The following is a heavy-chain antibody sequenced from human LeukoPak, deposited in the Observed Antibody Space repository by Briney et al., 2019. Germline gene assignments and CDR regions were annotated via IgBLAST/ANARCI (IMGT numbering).Heavy chain of an antibody. CDR1: GFTFSSYA. CDR3: ARALSGYDPFDY. V-gene: IGHV3-30*04. CDR2: ISYDGSNK. Sequence: PGGSLRLSCAASGFTFSSYAMHWVRQAPGKGLEWVAVISYDGSNKYYADSVKGRFTISRDNSENTLYLQMNSLRAEDTAVYYCARALSGYDPFDYWGQGTLVTVSS. J-gene: IGHJ4*02. D-gene: IGHD5-12*01.